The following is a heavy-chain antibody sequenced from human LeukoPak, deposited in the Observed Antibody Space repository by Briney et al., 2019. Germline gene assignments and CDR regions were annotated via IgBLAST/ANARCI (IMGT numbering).Heavy chain of an antibody. Sequence: GGSLRLFCVASGFTFSSSAMSWVRQAPGKGPEWVSTITDNGGSTYLADSVKGRFTISRDNSKNMLHLQMDSLRTEDTAVYYCAKRNSGSYSRGFDPWGQGTLVTVSS. CDR2: ITDNGGST. CDR1: GFTFSSSA. D-gene: IGHD1-26*01. V-gene: IGHV3-23*01. CDR3: AKRNSGSYSRGFDP. J-gene: IGHJ5*02.